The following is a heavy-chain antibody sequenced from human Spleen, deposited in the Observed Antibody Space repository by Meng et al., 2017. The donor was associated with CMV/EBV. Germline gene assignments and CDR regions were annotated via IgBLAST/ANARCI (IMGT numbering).Heavy chain of an antibody. CDR2: ISGSGGKR. D-gene: IGHD3-22*01. V-gene: IGHV3-23*01. CDR1: GFTFNTYA. CDR3: ARFASYYDSSGYSQRHGMDV. Sequence: GESLKISCATSGFTFNTYAMSWVRQAPGKGLEWVSGISGSGGKRYYADLVKGRFTISRDSSKNTLYLQMSSLSAEDTAVYYCARFASYYDSSGYSQRHGMDVWGQGTTVTVSS. J-gene: IGHJ6*02.